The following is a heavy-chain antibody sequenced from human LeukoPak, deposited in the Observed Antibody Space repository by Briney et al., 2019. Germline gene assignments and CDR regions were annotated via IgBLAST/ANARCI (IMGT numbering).Heavy chain of an antibody. D-gene: IGHD3-10*01. J-gene: IGHJ4*02. CDR1: GGSISSGDYY. V-gene: IGHV4-61*08. CDR2: IYYSGST. CDR3: ARELSGSQTFDY. Sequence: PSETLSLTCTVSGGSISSGDYYWSWIRQPPGKGLEWIGYIYYSGSTNYNPSLKSRVTISVDTSKNQFSLRLSSVTAADTAVYYCARELSGSQTFDYWGQGTLVTVSS.